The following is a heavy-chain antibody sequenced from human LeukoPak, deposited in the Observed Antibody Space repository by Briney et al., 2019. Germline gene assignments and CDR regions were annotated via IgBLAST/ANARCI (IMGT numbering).Heavy chain of an antibody. CDR3: ARIIVGATNYYYGMDV. Sequence: GESLKISCKGSGYSFTSYWIGWVRQMPGKGLEWMGTIYPGDSDTRYSPSFQGQVTISADKSISTAYLQWSSLKASDTAMYYCARIIVGATNYYYGMDVWGQGTTVTVSS. CDR1: GYSFTSYW. V-gene: IGHV5-51*01. J-gene: IGHJ6*02. CDR2: IYPGDSDT. D-gene: IGHD1-26*01.